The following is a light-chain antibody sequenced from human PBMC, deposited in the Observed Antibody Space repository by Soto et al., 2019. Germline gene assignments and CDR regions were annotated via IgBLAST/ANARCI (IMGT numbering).Light chain of an antibody. CDR2: DAS. Sequence: DIQMTQSPSTLSAPVGDRVTITCRARQSISSWLAWYQQKPGKAPKLLIYDASSLESGVPSRFSGSGSGTEFTLTISSLQPDDFATYYCQQYNSYSTFGQGTKVDIK. V-gene: IGKV1-5*01. CDR1: QSISSW. CDR3: QQYNSYST. J-gene: IGKJ1*01.